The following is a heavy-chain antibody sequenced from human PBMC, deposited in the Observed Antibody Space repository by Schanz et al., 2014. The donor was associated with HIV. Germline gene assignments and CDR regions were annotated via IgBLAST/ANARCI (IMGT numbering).Heavy chain of an antibody. CDR3: VHDDSDNDGFDM. CDR2: MNQDGSRK. J-gene: IGHJ3*02. V-gene: IGHV3-7*01. D-gene: IGHD3-22*01. CDR1: DFTFNIHS. Sequence: VQLVESGGGLVQPGGSLRLSCAASDFTFNIHSMNWVRQAPGKGLEMVANMNQDGSRKYYVDSVKGRFTISRDNAANSLFLQMNSLRAEDTAVYYCVHDDSDNDGFDMWGQGTMVTVS.